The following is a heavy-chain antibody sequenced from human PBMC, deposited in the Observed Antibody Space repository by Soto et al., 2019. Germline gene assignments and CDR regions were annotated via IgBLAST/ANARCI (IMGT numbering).Heavy chain of an antibody. Sequence: PGESLKISCKGSGYSFTSYWIGWVRQMPGKGLEWMGIIYPGDSDTRYSPSFQGQVTISADKSISTAYLQWSSLKASDTAMYYCARRPSSGWPHYYGMDVWGQGTTVTVSS. CDR1: GYSFTSYW. D-gene: IGHD6-19*01. J-gene: IGHJ6*02. CDR2: IYPGDSDT. CDR3: ARRPSSGWPHYYGMDV. V-gene: IGHV5-51*01.